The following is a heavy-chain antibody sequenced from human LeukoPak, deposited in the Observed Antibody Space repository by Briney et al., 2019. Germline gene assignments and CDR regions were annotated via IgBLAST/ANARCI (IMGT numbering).Heavy chain of an antibody. Sequence: KPGGSLRLSCAASGFTFSDYYMSWIRQAPGKGLEGVSYISSRCSTIYYADSVTGRFTISRDNAKNSLYLQMNSLRAEDTAVYYCARAGGGYSYGYSSPLDYWGQGTLVTVSS. J-gene: IGHJ4*02. V-gene: IGHV3-11*04. CDR2: ISSRCSTI. D-gene: IGHD5-18*01. CDR1: GFTFSDYY. CDR3: ARAGGGYSYGYSSPLDY.